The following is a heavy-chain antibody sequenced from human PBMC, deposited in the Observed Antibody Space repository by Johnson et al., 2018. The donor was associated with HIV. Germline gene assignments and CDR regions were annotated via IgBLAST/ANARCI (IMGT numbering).Heavy chain of an antibody. Sequence: VQLVESGGGLVQPWGSLRLSCAASGFTVSSNYMSWVRQAPGKGLEWVAYISSSGSSISYADSVKGRFTISRDNSKNTLYLQMNSLRAEDTAVYYCARAPLGYCSSATCITDAFDVWGQGTMVTVSS. CDR2: ISSSGSSI. CDR1: GFTVSSNY. CDR3: ARAPLGYCSSATCITDAFDV. J-gene: IGHJ3*01. D-gene: IGHD2-2*01. V-gene: IGHV3-48*01.